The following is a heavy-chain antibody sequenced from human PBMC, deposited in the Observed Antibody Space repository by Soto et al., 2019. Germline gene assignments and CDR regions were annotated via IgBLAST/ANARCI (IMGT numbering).Heavy chain of an antibody. CDR1: VGSISSLY. CDR2: IFPSGDS. CDR3: ARASRCKSEYESFAWLEF. V-gene: IGHV4-4*07. J-gene: IGHJ1*01. D-gene: IGHD5-12*01. Sequence: WETLSLTCTFSVGSISSLYWAWIRHPAGKGLEWIGRIFPSGDSNYNPSLTSRVSMSLDTSKNQFSLTVSSVTAADTAVYYCARASRCKSEYESFAWLEFWCQGRLVTVSS.